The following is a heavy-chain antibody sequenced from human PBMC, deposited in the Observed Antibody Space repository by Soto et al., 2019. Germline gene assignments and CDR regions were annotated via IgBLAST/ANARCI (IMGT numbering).Heavy chain of an antibody. CDR1: GGTFSSYT. CDR3: AQYSSSCGEYYFDY. Sequence: SSVKVSCKASGGTFSSYTISWVRQAPGQGLEWMGRIIPILGIANYAQKFQGRVTITADKSTSTAYMELSSLRSEDTAVYYCAQYSSSCGEYYFDYWGQGTLVTVSS. D-gene: IGHD6-6*01. J-gene: IGHJ4*02. V-gene: IGHV1-69*02. CDR2: IIPILGIA.